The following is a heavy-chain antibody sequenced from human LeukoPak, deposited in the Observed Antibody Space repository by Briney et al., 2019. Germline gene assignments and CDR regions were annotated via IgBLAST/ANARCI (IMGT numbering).Heavy chain of an antibody. V-gene: IGHV1-69*13. D-gene: IGHD3-10*01. J-gene: IGHJ6*02. CDR2: IIPIFGTA. CDR3: ARGGGTMVRGVIKTTYYYYGMDV. CDR1: GGTFSSYA. Sequence: SVKVSCKASGGTFSSYAISWVRQAPGQGLEWMGGIIPIFGTANYAQKFQGRVTITADESTGTAYMELSSLRSEDTAVYYCARGGGTMVRGVIKTTYYYYGMDVWGQGTTVTVSS.